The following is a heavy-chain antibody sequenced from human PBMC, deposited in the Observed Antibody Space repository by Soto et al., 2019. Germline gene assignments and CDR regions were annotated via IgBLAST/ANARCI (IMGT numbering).Heavy chain of an antibody. Sequence: SETLSLTCSVSGGSIRGSYWSWIRQSPGKGLEWLGYVYYTGSTNYSPSLRSRVSISVDTSKNEFSLRLSSVTAADTAVYFCARSVAVPGAHIDYWGQGTQVTVSS. J-gene: IGHJ4*02. D-gene: IGHD6-19*01. V-gene: IGHV4-59*01. CDR3: ARSVAVPGAHIDY. CDR2: VYYTGST. CDR1: GGSIRGSY.